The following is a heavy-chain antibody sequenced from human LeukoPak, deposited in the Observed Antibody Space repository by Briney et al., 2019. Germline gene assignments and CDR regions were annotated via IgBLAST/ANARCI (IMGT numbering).Heavy chain of an antibody. J-gene: IGHJ4*02. CDR2: ITGSGGTT. CDR3: ARGPYGSGRYFDY. V-gene: IGHV3-23*01. Sequence: GGSLRLSCAASGFTFSSHGMNWVRQAPGKGLEWVSAITGSGGTTYYADSMKGRFTISRDNSKNTLYLQMNSLRAEDTAVYYCARGPYGSGRYFDYWGQGTLVTVSS. D-gene: IGHD3-10*01. CDR1: GFTFSSHG.